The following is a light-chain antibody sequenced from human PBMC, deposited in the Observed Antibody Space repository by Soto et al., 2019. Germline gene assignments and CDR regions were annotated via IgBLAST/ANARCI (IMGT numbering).Light chain of an antibody. CDR2: GAS. CDR3: QQDNNWPLT. V-gene: IGKV3-15*01. Sequence: EIVMTQSPATLSVSPGERANLSCRASQSVSSNLAWYQQKPGQAPRLLIYGASTRATGIPARFSGSGSGTEFTLTISSLQSEDFAVYYCQQDNNWPLTFGGGTKVEIK. CDR1: QSVSSN. J-gene: IGKJ4*01.